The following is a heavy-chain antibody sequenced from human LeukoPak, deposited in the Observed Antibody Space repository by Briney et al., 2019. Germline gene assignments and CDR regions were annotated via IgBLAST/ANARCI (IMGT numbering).Heavy chain of an antibody. J-gene: IGHJ4*02. Sequence: SETLSLTCAVYGGSFSGYYWSWIRQPPGKGLEWIGEINHSGSTNYNPSLESRVTISVDTSKNQFSLKLSSVTAADTAVYYCASLRYDSSSSGPGLGHDYWGQGTLVTVSS. CDR3: ASLRYDSSSSGPGLGHDY. CDR1: GGSFSGYY. CDR2: INHSGST. V-gene: IGHV4-34*01. D-gene: IGHD6-6*01.